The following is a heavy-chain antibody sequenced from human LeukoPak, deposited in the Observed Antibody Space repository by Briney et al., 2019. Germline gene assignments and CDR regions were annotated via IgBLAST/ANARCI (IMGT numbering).Heavy chain of an antibody. V-gene: IGHV3-23*01. Sequence: PGGSLRLSCAASGFTFSNYAISWVRQAPGKGLEWVSVISDDGGTTYYADSVKGRFTISRDNSKNTLYLQMNSLRAEDTAVYYCARRSNGDYWFDPWGQGTLVTVSS. CDR3: ARRSNGDYWFDP. D-gene: IGHD4-17*01. J-gene: IGHJ5*02. CDR2: ISDDGGTT. CDR1: GFTFSNYA.